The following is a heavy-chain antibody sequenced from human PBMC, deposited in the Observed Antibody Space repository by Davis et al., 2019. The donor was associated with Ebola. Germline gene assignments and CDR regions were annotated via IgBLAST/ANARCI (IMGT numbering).Heavy chain of an antibody. CDR3: ARDHIFAFDF. J-gene: IGHJ4*02. Sequence: GESLKISCAASGFLFSDYSMNWVRQAPGKGLEWITYITKGSDAIHYADSVKGRFTVSRDNAKNSLFLQMNSLTDEDSAVYYCARDHIFAFDFWGQGTQVTVSS. V-gene: IGHV3-48*02. CDR1: GFLFSDYS. CDR2: ITKGSDAI.